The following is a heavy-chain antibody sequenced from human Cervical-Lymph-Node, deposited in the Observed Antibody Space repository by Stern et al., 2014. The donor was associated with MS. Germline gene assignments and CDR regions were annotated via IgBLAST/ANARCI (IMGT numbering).Heavy chain of an antibody. J-gene: IGHJ4*02. D-gene: IGHD4-17*01. CDR2: VYYSGSA. Sequence: QVQLQESGPGLVKPSGTLSLTCAVSGGSIRTNTWWSWVRQPPGKGLEWIGEVYYSGSANYNPSLMGRVTISVDKSKNSFPLRLDSVTAADTAMYFCARDTYGDYGYFFDSWGQGTLVTVSS. CDR3: ARDTYGDYGYFFDS. V-gene: IGHV4-4*02. CDR1: GGSIRTNTW.